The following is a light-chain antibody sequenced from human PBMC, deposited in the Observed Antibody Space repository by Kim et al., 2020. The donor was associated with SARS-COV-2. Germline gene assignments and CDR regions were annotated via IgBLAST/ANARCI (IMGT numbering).Light chain of an antibody. Sequence: EIVLTQSPGTLSLSPGERATLSWRASQSVSSSYLAWYQQKPGQAPRLLIYGASSRATGIPDRFSGSGSGTDFTLTISRLEPEDFAVYYCQQYGSSSYTFGQGTKLEI. J-gene: IGKJ2*01. CDR2: GAS. V-gene: IGKV3-20*01. CDR3: QQYGSSSYT. CDR1: QSVSSSY.